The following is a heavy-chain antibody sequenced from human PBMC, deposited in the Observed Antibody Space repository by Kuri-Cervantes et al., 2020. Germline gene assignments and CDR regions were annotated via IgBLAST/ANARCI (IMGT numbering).Heavy chain of an antibody. CDR1: GFTFSSYW. J-gene: IGHJ4*02. D-gene: IGHD1-26*01. CDR3: AREGEVGVTHFDY. Sequence: GGSLRLSCAASGFTFSSYWVHWVRQAPGKGLVWVSRINSDGSSTSYADSVRGRFTVSRDNAKSTLYLQMNSLRAEDTAMYYCAREGEVGVTHFDYWGQGTLVTVSS. CDR2: INSDGSST. V-gene: IGHV3-74*01.